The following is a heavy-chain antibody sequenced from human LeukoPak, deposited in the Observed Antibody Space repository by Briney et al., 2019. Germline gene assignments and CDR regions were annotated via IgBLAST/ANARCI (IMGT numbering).Heavy chain of an antibody. V-gene: IGHV1-18*01. J-gene: IGHJ3*02. CDR1: GYTFTSYG. Sequence: ASVKVSCKASGYTFTSYGISWVRQAPGQGLEWMGWISAYNGNTNYAQKLQGRVTMTTDTSTSTAYMELRSLRSDDTAVYYCARDRSIAARDAFDIWGQGTMVTVSS. CDR3: ARDRSIAARDAFDI. D-gene: IGHD6-6*01. CDR2: ISAYNGNT.